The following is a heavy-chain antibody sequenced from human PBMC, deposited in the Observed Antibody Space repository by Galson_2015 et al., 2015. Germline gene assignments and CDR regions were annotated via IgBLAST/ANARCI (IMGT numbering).Heavy chain of an antibody. V-gene: IGHV3-23*01. CDR2: ISGGAGST. CDR3: ARRGGTYYYFEY. Sequence: SLRLSCAASGFSFSSYAMSWVRQAPGKGLEWVSTISGGAGSTDYVDSVKGRFTISRDDAKNSLYLQMNSLRDEDTAVYYCARRGGTYYYFEYWGQGTLVTVSA. D-gene: IGHD1-26*01. CDR1: GFSFSSYA. J-gene: IGHJ4*02.